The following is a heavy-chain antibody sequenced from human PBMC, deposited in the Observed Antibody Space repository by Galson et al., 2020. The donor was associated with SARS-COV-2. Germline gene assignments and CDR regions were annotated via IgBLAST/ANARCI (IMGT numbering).Heavy chain of an antibody. J-gene: IGHJ4*02. CDR2: IYTRGNT. CDR1: GGSISSGTYY. CDR3: ARLGVLWGVYFDY. Sequence: SETLSLTCTVSGGSISSGTYYWTWIRQPAGKGLEWIGHIYTRGNTNYNPSLKSRVTISVDTSKNQFSLKLSSVTAADTAVYYCARLGVLWGVYFDYWGQGTLVTVSS. V-gene: IGHV4-61*09. D-gene: IGHD3-3*01.